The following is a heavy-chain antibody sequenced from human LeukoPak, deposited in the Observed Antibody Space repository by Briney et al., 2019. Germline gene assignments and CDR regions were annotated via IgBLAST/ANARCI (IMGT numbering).Heavy chain of an antibody. J-gene: IGHJ4*02. CDR2: IYYSGST. CDR3: ARDSGWGYYDSSGYYPKGNYFDY. CDR1: GGSISSSSYY. Sequence: PSETLSLTCTVSGGSISSSSYYWGWIRQPPGKGLEWIGSIYYSGSTYYNPSLKSRVTISVDTSKNQLSLKLSSVTAADTAVYYCARDSGWGYYDSSGYYPKGNYFDYWGQGTLVTVSS. V-gene: IGHV4-39*07. D-gene: IGHD3-22*01.